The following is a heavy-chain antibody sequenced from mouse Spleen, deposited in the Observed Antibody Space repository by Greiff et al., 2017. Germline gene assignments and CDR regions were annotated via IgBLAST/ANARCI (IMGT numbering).Heavy chain of an antibody. CDR3: TAEGFAY. CDR1: GYSFTGYY. V-gene: IGHV1-42*01. D-gene: IGHD1-2*01. J-gene: IGHJ2*01. CDR2: INPSTGGT. Sequence: EVQLQQSGPELVKPGASVKISCKASGYSFTGYYMNWVKQSPEKSLEWIGEINPSTGGTTYNQKFKAKATLTVDKSSSTAYMQLKSLTSEDSAVYYCTAEGFAYWGQGTTLTVSS.